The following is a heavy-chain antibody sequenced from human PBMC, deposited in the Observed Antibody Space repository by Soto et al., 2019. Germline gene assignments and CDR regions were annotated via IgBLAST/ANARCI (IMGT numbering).Heavy chain of an antibody. CDR1: GFTFNSYA. CDR3: AKDHGPYGHGLDY. CDR2: ISSRGGRT. D-gene: IGHD4-17*01. J-gene: IGHJ4*02. V-gene: IGHV3-23*01. Sequence: EVQLLESGGGLVQPGGSLRLSCAAPGFTFNSYAMSWVRQAPGKGLEWVSAISSRGGRTHYADSVKGRFTISRDNSKNTLYLQVNSLRAEDTAVYYCAKDHGPYGHGLDYWGQGTLVTVSS.